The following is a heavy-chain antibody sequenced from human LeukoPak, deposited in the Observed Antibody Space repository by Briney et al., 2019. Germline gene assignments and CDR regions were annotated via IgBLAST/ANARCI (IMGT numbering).Heavy chain of an antibody. CDR3: AATLRFLERLYMDV. D-gene: IGHD3-3*01. V-gene: IGHV1-58*02. J-gene: IGHJ6*03. CDR2: IVVGSGNT. Sequence: ASVKVSCKASGFTFTSSAMQWVRQARGQRLEWIGWIVVGSGNTNYAQKFQERVTITRDMSTSTAYMEQSSPRSEDTAVYYCAATLRFLERLYMDVWGKGTTVTVSS. CDR1: GFTFTSSA.